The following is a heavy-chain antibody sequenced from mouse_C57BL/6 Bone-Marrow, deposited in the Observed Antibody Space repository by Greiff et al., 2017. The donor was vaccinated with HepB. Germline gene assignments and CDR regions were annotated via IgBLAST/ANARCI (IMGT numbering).Heavy chain of an antibody. D-gene: IGHD1-1*01. J-gene: IGHJ4*01. CDR1: GFSLTSYA. V-gene: IGHV2-9-1*01. CDR3: ARNWGVVGDAMDY. Sequence: VKLVESGPGLVAPSQSLSITCTVSGFSLTSYAISWVRQPPGKGLEWLGVIWTGGGTNYNSALKSRLSISKDNSKSQVFLKMNSLQTDDTARYYCARNWGVVGDAMDYWGQGTSVTVSS. CDR2: IWTGGGT.